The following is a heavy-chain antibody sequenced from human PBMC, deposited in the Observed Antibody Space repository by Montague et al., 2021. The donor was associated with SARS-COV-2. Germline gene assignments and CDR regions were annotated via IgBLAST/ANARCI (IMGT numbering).Heavy chain of an antibody. CDR3: ARSYGDYRDSYFDY. CDR2: IDWDEDR. CDR1: GFSLNTSGLC. J-gene: IGHJ4*02. Sequence: PALVKPTQTLTLTCTFSGFSLNTSGLCVSWIRRPPGKALEWLALIDWDEDRYYSTSLKTRLTISKDTSKNQVVLTMTNMDPIDTATYYCARSYGDYRDSYFDYWGQGTLVTVSS. V-gene: IGHV2-70*01. D-gene: IGHD4-17*01.